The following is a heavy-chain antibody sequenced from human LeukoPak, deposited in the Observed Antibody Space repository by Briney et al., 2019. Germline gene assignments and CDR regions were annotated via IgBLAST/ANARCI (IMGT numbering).Heavy chain of an antibody. D-gene: IGHD3-10*01. CDR2: IDQSGGT. J-gene: IGHJ4*02. Sequence: SETLSLTCAVYGGSFSGYYWSWIRQSPGKGLEWIGEIDQSGGTNYNPSLKSRVTLTIDMSKNQFSLKLNSVTAADTAVYYCAINDGSGSYYKSDYWGQGALVTVSS. CDR3: AINDGSGSYYKSDY. V-gene: IGHV4-34*01. CDR1: GGSFSGYY.